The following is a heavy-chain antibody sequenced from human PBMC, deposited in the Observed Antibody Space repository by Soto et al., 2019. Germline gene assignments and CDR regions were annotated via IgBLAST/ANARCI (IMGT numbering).Heavy chain of an antibody. V-gene: IGHV3-30-3*01. J-gene: IGHJ4*02. CDR2: ISYDGSNK. CDR3: ARVGFGVVIRGHEDY. D-gene: IGHD3-3*01. CDR1: GFTFRTLA. Sequence: GGSLRLSCVASGFTFRTLAMHWVRQAPGKGLEWVAVISYDGSNKYYADSVKGRFTISRDNSKNTLYLQMNSLRAEDTAVYYCARVGFGVVIRGHEDYWGQGTLVTVSS.